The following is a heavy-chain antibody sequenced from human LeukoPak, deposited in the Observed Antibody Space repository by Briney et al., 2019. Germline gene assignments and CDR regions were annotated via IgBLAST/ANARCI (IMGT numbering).Heavy chain of an antibody. CDR2: ISGSGGST. V-gene: IGHV3-23*01. CDR3: ARDNYGDY. J-gene: IGHJ4*02. CDR1: GFTFSSYA. Sequence: PGGSLRLSCAASGFTFSSYAMSWVRQAPGKGLEWVSSISGSGGSTYYADSVKGRFTISRDNAKNSLYLQMHSLRDEDTAVYYCARDNYGDYWGQGTLVTVSS.